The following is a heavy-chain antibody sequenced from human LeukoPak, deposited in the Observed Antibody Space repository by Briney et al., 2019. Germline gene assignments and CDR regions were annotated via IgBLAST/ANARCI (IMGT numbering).Heavy chain of an antibody. CDR2: IYYSGST. Sequence: SETLSLTCTVSGGSISSSSYYWGWLRQPPGKGLEWIGSIYYSGSTYYNPSLKSRVTISVDTSKNQFSLKLSSVTAADTAVYYCARGPSYPRGYSYGYFFYWGQGTLVTVSS. J-gene: IGHJ4*02. CDR3: ARGPSYPRGYSYGYFFY. D-gene: IGHD5-18*01. V-gene: IGHV4-39*07. CDR1: GGSISSSSYY.